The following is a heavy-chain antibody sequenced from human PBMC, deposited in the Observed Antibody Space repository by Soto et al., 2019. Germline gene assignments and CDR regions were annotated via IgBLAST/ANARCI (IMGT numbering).Heavy chain of an antibody. CDR3: ARHAGTTMVRGVIPNSFDP. CDR2: IYPGDSDT. D-gene: IGHD3-10*01. Sequence: GEALKISCKGSVYSFTSYWIGWVRQLPGKGLEWMGIIYPGDSDTRYSPSFQGQVTSSAHKSISTAYLQWSSLKASDTAMYYFARHAGTTMVRGVIPNSFDPWGQGTLVTVSS. J-gene: IGHJ5*02. V-gene: IGHV5-51*01. CDR1: VYSFTSYW.